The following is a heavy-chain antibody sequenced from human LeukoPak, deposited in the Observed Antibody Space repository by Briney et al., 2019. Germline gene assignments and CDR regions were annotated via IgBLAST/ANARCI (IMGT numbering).Heavy chain of an antibody. CDR2: IRDSGSST. CDR3: AKYGPQDSGSSHFDY. D-gene: IGHD1-26*01. CDR1: GLTFSSYA. J-gene: IGHJ4*02. V-gene: IGHV3-23*01. Sequence: GGSLRLSCAASGLTFSSYAMSWVRQAPGKGLEWVSAIRDSGSSTHYADSVKGRFTTSRDNSENTLFLQMNSLRAEDTAIYYCAKYGPQDSGSSHFDYWGQGALVTVSS.